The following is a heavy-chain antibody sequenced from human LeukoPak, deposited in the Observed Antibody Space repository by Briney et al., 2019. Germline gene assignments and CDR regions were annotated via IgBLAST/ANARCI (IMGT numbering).Heavy chain of an antibody. J-gene: IGHJ4*02. V-gene: IGHV4-61*01. Sequence: SETLSLTCTVSGGSVSSGSYYWSWIRQPPGKGLEWIGYIYYSGSTNYNPSLKSRVTISVDTSKNQFSLKLSSVTAADTAVYYCARLVTYYYGSGSYSTPVDYWGQGTLVTVSS. CDR1: GGSVSSGSYY. D-gene: IGHD3-10*01. CDR2: IYYSGST. CDR3: ARLVTYYYGSGSYSTPVDY.